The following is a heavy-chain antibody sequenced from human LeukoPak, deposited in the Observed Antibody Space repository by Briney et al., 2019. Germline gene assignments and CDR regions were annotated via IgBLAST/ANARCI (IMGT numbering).Heavy chain of an antibody. CDR1: GYTFTGYY. CDR3: ARDLPTIVVVPAAGYFDY. J-gene: IGHJ4*02. D-gene: IGHD2-2*01. CDR2: INPNSGGT. V-gene: IGHV1-2*02. Sequence: ASVKVSCKASGYTFTGYYMHWVRQAPGQGLEWMGWINPNSGGTNYAQKFQGRVTMTRDTSISTAYMELSRLRSDDTAVYYCARDLPTIVVVPAAGYFDYWGQGTLVTVSS.